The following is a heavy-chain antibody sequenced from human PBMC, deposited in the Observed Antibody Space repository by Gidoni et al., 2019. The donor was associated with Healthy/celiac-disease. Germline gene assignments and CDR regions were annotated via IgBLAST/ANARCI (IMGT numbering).Heavy chain of an antibody. CDR1: GYSFTSYW. V-gene: IGHV5-51*01. D-gene: IGHD6-19*01. CDR3: ARRVRIAVAGPFGMDV. CDR2: IYPVDSDT. J-gene: IGHJ6*02. Sequence: EVQLVQSGAEVKQPGQSLKISCKGSGYSFTSYWIGWVRQLHGKGLEWMVIIYPVDSDTRYSPSFQGQVTISADKSISTAYLQWSSLKASDTAMYYCARRVRIAVAGPFGMDVWVQGTTVTVSS.